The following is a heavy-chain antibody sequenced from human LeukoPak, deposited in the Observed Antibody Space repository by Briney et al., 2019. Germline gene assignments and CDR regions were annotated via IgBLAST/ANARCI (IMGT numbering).Heavy chain of an antibody. CDR3: ARDPHDSADYYYYYMDV. J-gene: IGHJ6*03. Sequence: GGSLRLSCAASGFTFSSYAMHWVRQAPGKGLGWVAVISYDGSNKYYADSVKGRFTISRDNSKNTLYLQMNSLRAEDTAVYYCARDPHDSADYYYYYMDVWGKGTTVTVSS. CDR1: GFTFSSYA. V-gene: IGHV3-30*01. CDR2: ISYDGSNK. D-gene: IGHD3-3*01.